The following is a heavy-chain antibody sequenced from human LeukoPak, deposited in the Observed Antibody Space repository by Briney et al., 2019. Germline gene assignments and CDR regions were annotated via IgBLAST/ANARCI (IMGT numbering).Heavy chain of an antibody. V-gene: IGHV1-2*02. D-gene: IGHD3-3*01. CDR1: GYTFTGYY. J-gene: IGHJ4*02. Sequence: ASVKASCKASGYTFTGYYMHWVRQAPGQGLEWMGWINPNSGGTNYAQKFQGRVTMTRDTSISTAYMELSRLRSDDTAVYYCARVWPTYYDFWSGTEAASYYFDYWGQGTLVTVSS. CDR2: INPNSGGT. CDR3: ARVWPTYYDFWSGTEAASYYFDY.